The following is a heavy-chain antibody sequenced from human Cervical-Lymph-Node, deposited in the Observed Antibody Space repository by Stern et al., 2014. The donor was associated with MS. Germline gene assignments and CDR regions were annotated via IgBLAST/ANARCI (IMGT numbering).Heavy chain of an antibody. V-gene: IGHV4-61*01. J-gene: IGHJ6*02. CDR3: ARERYDSSGYSGGWYSGMDV. Sequence: QVQLQESGPGLVKPSGTLSLTCTVSGDSVSSDSYYWSWIRQPPGKGLEWIGHVYYIGSSNENASLKSRVTISVDRPKNQFSLKLRSVTAADTAVYYCARERYDSSGYSGGWYSGMDVWGQGTTVTVSS. CDR1: GDSVSSDSYY. D-gene: IGHD3-22*01. CDR2: VYYIGSS.